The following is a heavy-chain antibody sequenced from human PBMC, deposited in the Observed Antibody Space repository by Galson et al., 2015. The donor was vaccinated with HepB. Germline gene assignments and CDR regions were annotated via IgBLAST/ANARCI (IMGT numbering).Heavy chain of an antibody. D-gene: IGHD3-10*01. CDR2: MNPNSGNT. V-gene: IGHV1-8*01. Sequence: SVKVSCKASGYTFTSYDINWVRQATGQGLEWMGWMNPNSGNTGYAQKFQGRVTMTRNTSISTAYMELSSLRSEDTAVYYCARDLYGSGSYYNNYWGQGTLVTVSS. J-gene: IGHJ4*02. CDR1: GYTFTSYD. CDR3: ARDLYGSGSYYNNY.